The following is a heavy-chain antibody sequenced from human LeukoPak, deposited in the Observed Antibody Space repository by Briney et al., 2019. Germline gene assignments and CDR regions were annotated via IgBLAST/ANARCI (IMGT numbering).Heavy chain of an antibody. CDR3: ARDGPVVPAATIRGYALYYYYYMDV. D-gene: IGHD2-2*01. CDR2: ISYDGSNK. Sequence: GGSLRLSCAASGFTFSSYAMHWVRQAPGKGLEWVAVISYDGSNKYYADSVKGRFTISRDNSKNTLYLQMNSLRAEDTAVYYCARDGPVVPAATIRGYALYYYYYMDVWGRGTTVTVSS. CDR1: GFTFSSYA. J-gene: IGHJ6*03. V-gene: IGHV3-30-3*01.